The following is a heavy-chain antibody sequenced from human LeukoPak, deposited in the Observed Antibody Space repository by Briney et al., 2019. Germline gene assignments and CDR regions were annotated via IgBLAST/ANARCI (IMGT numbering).Heavy chain of an antibody. Sequence: GESLKISCTGSGYSFPNHWIGWVRQMPGKGLEWMGIIFPGDSDIGYGPSFQGQVTISVDKSISTAYLQWSSLKASDTAMYYCARAENYFDYWGQGTLVTVSS. CDR3: ARAENYFDY. D-gene: IGHD5-24*01. J-gene: IGHJ4*02. V-gene: IGHV5-51*01. CDR2: IFPGDSDI. CDR1: GYSFPNHW.